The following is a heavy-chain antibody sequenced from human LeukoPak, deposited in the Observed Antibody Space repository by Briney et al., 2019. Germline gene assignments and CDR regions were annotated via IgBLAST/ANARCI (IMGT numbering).Heavy chain of an antibody. V-gene: IGHV1-2*06. CDR1: AYTFTCYY. CDR2: INPNSGCT. Sequence: ASVKVFYNTSAYTFTCYYMHWSRHATGQGLDWMRRINPNSGCTNYAQKFQGRVTMTRDTSISTAYMELSRLRSDDTAVYYCARTSTGYSSGNDLWGRGTLVTVSS. CDR3: ARTSTGYSSGNDL. J-gene: IGHJ2*01. D-gene: IGHD6-19*01.